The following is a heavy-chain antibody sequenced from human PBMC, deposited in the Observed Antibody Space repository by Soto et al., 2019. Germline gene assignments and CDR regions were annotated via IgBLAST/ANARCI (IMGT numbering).Heavy chain of an antibody. CDR1: GYTFTSYG. CDR2: ISAHNGNI. Sequence: ASVKVSWKASGYTFTSYGISWVRQAPGQGLEWMGWISAHNGNIKYAQKLQGRVTMTTDTSTSTTYMELRSLRSDDTAVYYCARDLGQQLVDYWGQGTLVTAPQ. V-gene: IGHV1-18*01. D-gene: IGHD6-13*01. CDR3: ARDLGQQLVDY. J-gene: IGHJ4*02.